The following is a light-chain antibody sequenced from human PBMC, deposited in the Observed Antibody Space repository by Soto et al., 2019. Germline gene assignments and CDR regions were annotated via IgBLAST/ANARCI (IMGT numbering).Light chain of an antibody. CDR2: LNSDGSH. CDR1: SGHSSYA. Sequence: QLVLTQSPSASASLGASVKLTCTLSSGHSSYAIAWHQQQPEKGPRYLMKLNSDGSHSKGDGIPDRFSGSSSGAERYLTISSLQSEDEAGYYCQTWGTGIHYVFGTGTKVTVL. V-gene: IGLV4-69*01. J-gene: IGLJ1*01. CDR3: QTWGTGIHYV.